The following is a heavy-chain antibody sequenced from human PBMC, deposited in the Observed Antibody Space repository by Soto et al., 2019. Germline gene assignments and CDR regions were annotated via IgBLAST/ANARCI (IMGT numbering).Heavy chain of an antibody. Sequence: PGGSLRLSCAASGFTFSSYEVNWVRQAPGKGLEWVSYISSSGSTIYYADSVKGRFTISRDNAKNSLYLQMNSLRAEETAVYYCARQILTGYSFFDYWGQGTLVTVSS. V-gene: IGHV3-48*03. J-gene: IGHJ4*02. CDR3: ARQILTGYSFFDY. CDR1: GFTFSSYE. D-gene: IGHD3-9*01. CDR2: ISSSGSTI.